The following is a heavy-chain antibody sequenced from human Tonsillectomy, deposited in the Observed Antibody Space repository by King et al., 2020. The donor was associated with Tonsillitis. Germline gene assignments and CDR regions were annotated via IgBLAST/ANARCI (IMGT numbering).Heavy chain of an antibody. D-gene: IGHD6-19*01. Sequence: QLVQSGAEVRKPGSSVKVSCKASVDTFSTYSINWVRQAPGQGLEWMGRISPVFGITNYAQKLQGRVTIAADKSTTTAYMELNSLRSGDTAVYYCSRSIVVAGQGGDWFDPWGQGTLVTVSS. CDR2: ISPVFGIT. J-gene: IGHJ5*02. CDR3: SRSIVVAGQGGDWFDP. V-gene: IGHV1-69*09. CDR1: VDTFSTYS.